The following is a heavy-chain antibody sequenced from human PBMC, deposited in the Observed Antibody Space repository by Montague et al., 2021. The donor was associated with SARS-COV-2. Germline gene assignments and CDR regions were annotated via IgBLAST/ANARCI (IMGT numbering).Heavy chain of an antibody. J-gene: IGHJ5*02. CDR1: GGSISSGSYY. CDR2: IYYSGST. V-gene: IGHV4-31*03. D-gene: IGHD2/OR15-2a*01. CDR3: ARATRLSIVLIWFDP. Sequence: TLSLTCTVSGGSISSGSYYWSWIRQHPGKGLEWIGYIYYSGSTDCNPSLKSRVTISVDTSKNQFSLKLSSVTAADTAVYYCARATRLSIVLIWFDPWGQGTLLTVSS.